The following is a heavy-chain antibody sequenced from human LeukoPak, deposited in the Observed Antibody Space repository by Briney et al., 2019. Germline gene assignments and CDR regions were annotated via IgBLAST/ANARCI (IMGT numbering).Heavy chain of an antibody. J-gene: IGHJ5*02. Sequence: GGSLRLSCAASGITFSNFGMHWVRQAPGKGLEWVAVIWYDGSNKYYADSVKGRFTISRDNSKNTVDLQMNSLRAEDTAVYYCSGVRPGTSGSPFDPWGQGTLVTVSS. CDR1: GITFSNFG. V-gene: IGHV3-33*01. CDR2: IWYDGSNK. CDR3: SGVRPGTSGSPFDP. D-gene: IGHD3-10*01.